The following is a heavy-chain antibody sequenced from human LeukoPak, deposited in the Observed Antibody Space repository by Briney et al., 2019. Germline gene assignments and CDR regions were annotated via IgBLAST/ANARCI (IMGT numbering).Heavy chain of an antibody. V-gene: IGHV3-48*03. CDR1: EFAFSVYE. Sequence: PGGSLRLSCAASEFAFSVYEMYWVRQAPGKGLEGVSYISSSVDTRYYADSVKGRFTISRENAKNSLYLQMNSLRAEDTAVYYCATLTVASTFDYWGQGALVTVSS. CDR3: ATLTVASTFDY. D-gene: IGHD6-19*01. CDR2: ISSSVDTR. J-gene: IGHJ4*02.